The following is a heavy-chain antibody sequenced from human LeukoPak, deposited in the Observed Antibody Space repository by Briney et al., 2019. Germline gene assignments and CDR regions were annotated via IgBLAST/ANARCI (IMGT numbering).Heavy chain of an antibody. Sequence: SETLSLTCTVSGGSINSGSFYWGWIRQPPGKGLEWIGTIYYSGSTYYNPSLKSRVTISVDTSKNQFSLKLSSVTAADTAVYYCAKHSSGWSHGAFDIWGQGTMVTVSS. J-gene: IGHJ3*02. D-gene: IGHD6-19*01. V-gene: IGHV4-39*01. CDR3: AKHSSGWSHGAFDI. CDR2: IYYSGST. CDR1: GGSINSGSFY.